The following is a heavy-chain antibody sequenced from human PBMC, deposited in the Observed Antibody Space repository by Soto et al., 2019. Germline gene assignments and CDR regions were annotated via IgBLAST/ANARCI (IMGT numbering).Heavy chain of an antibody. V-gene: IGHV4-61*01. CDR3: TRGGDAYKNGH. D-gene: IGHD2-21*01. J-gene: IGHJ4*02. CDR1: GGSISSGNYY. Sequence: PSETLSLTCTVSGGSISSGNYYWSWIRQHPGKGLEWIGYIYYSGSTSYNPSLKSRVTMPVDTSKNQFSLKLTSVNPADTAVYYCTRGGDAYKNGHWGQGTLVTVSS. CDR2: IYYSGST.